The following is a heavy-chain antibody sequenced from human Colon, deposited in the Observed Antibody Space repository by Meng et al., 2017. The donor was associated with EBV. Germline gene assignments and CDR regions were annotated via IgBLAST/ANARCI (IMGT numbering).Heavy chain of an antibody. J-gene: IGHJ4*02. CDR1: GGSISSVYW. Sequence: GPPQESGPGLVKASETLSLTCSVSGGSISSVYWWTWVRQSPGKGLEWIGEIYHSGSTNYNPSLKSRVTISVDKSKNQFSLKLTSVTAADTAVYYCARGGYYSFDYWGQRTLVTVSS. CDR2: IYHSGST. CDR3: ARGGYYSFDY. V-gene: IGHV4-4*02. D-gene: IGHD5-18*01.